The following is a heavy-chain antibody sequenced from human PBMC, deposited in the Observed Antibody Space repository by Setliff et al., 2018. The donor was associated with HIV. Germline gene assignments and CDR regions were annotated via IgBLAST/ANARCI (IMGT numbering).Heavy chain of an antibody. D-gene: IGHD1-26*01. J-gene: IGHJ4*02. CDR1: GGSISSYY. Sequence: SETLSLTCTVSGGSISSYYWVWIRQPAGRGLEWIGRIHTSDTTRYNPSLKSRVTISVDTSKNRFSLKLSSVTAADTAIYYCALLYPYSGYLGYWGQGTLVTVSS. CDR2: IHTSDTT. V-gene: IGHV4-4*07. CDR3: ALLYPYSGYLGY.